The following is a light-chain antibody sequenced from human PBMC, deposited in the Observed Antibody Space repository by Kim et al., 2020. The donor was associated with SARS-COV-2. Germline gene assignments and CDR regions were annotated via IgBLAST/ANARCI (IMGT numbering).Light chain of an antibody. J-gene: IGLJ3*02. CDR1: IYNL. CDR3: CSYAGSSTWV. Sequence: QSVLTQPASVSGSLGQSITISCTGTIYNLVSWYQQHPGKAPKLMIFEVTKRPSGVSNRLSGSKSGNTASLTISGLQAEDEADYYCCSYAGSSTWVFG. V-gene: IGLV2-23*02. CDR2: EVT.